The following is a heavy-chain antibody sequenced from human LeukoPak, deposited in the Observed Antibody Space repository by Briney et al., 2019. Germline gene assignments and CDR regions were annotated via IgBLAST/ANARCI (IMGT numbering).Heavy chain of an antibody. J-gene: IGHJ6*03. Sequence: PGGSLRLSCAASGVTFSSYGMSWVRQAPGKGLEWVSAISGSGGSTYYADSVKGRFTISRDNAENSLYLLMNSLRAEDTAVYYCARGTDYGDVWGEGTTVTISS. CDR1: GVTFSSYG. D-gene: IGHD1/OR15-1a*01. CDR2: ISGSGGST. CDR3: ARGTDYGDV. V-gene: IGHV3-23*01.